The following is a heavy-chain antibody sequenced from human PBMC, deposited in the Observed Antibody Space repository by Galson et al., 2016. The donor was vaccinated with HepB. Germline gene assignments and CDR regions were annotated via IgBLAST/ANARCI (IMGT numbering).Heavy chain of an antibody. CDR3: ARDAAEGYYASSGFYYPIDH. CDR2: IYSGGNT. CDR1: EFTVSSNY. D-gene: IGHD3-22*01. J-gene: IGHJ4*02. V-gene: IGHV3-53*05. Sequence: SLRLSCAASEFTVSSNYMSWVRQAPGKGLEWVSVIYSGGNTFYADSVMGRFTISRDNSRDTLYLQMNSLTAEDTAVYYCARDAAEGYYASSGFYYPIDHWGQGILVTVSS.